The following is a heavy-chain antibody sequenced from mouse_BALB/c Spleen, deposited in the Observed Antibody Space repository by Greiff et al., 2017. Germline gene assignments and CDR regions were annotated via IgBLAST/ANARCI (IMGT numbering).Heavy chain of an antibody. CDR2: IYPGNSDT. CDR1: GYTFTSYW. J-gene: IGHJ1*01. CDR3: TRSGYGKGGYFDV. V-gene: IGHV1-5*01. D-gene: IGHD2-1*01. Sequence: VQLQQSGTVLARPGASVKMSCKASGYTFTSYWMHWVKQRPGQGLEWIGAIYPGNSDTSYNQKFKGKAKLTAVTSTSTAYMELSSLTNEDSAVYYCTRSGYGKGGYFDVWGAGTTVTVSS.